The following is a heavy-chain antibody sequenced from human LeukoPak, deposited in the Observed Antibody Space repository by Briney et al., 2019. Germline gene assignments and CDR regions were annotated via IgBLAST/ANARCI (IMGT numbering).Heavy chain of an antibody. V-gene: IGHV1-18*01. J-gene: IGHJ4*02. CDR1: GYTFTSYG. CDR3: AREVLLEAGIAAAGFLFDY. D-gene: IGHD6-13*01. CDR2: ISAYNGNT. Sequence: ASVKVSCKASGYTFTSYGISWVRQAPGQGLEWMGWISAYNGNTNYAQKLQVRVTMTTDTSTSTAYMELRSLRSDDTAVYYCAREVLLEAGIAAAGFLFDYWGQGTLVTVSS.